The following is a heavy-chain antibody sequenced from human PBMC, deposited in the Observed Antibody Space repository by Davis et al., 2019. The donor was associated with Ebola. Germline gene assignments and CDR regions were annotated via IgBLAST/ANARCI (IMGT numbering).Heavy chain of an antibody. D-gene: IGHD7-27*01. CDR3: ARDGSTSNQKSGELDY. Sequence: AASVKVSCKASGYTFTGYYMHWVRQAPGQGFEWMGWMNPNSGGTNYAQKFQGRVTMTRDTSISTAYMELSRLRSDDTAVYYCARDGSTSNQKSGELDYWGQGPLVTVSS. V-gene: IGHV1-2*02. J-gene: IGHJ4*02. CDR1: GYTFTGYY. CDR2: MNPNSGGT.